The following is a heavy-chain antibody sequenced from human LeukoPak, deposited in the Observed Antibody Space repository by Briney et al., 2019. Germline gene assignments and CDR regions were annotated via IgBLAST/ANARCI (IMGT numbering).Heavy chain of an antibody. Sequence: PSETLSLTCTVSGGSITSGSYYWTWIRQSAGGGLEWIGRVYMNGHSNSNPSLESRVTISVDTSKNQFSLKLSSVTAADTAVYYCARLPRGCSSTSCYRQNDYWGQGTLVTVSS. V-gene: IGHV4-61*02. D-gene: IGHD2-2*01. J-gene: IGHJ4*02. CDR2: VYMNGHS. CDR1: GGSITSGSYY. CDR3: ARLPRGCSSTSCYRQNDY.